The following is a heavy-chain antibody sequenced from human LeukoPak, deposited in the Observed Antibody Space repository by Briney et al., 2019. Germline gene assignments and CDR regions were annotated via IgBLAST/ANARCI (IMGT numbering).Heavy chain of an antibody. CDR2: IIPIFDTA. CDR1: GGTFSSYA. J-gene: IGHJ3*02. V-gene: IGHV1-69*13. CDR3: AGEIFIDAFDI. D-gene: IGHD3-3*01. Sequence: ASVKVSCKASGGTFSSYAISWVRQAPGQGLEWMGGIIPIFDTANYAQKFQGRVTITADESTSTAYMELSSLRSEDTAVYYCAGEIFIDAFDIWGQGTMVTVSS.